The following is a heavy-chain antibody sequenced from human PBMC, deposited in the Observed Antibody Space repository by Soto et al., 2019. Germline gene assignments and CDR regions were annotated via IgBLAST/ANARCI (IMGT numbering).Heavy chain of an antibody. J-gene: IGHJ4*02. D-gene: IGHD4-17*01. V-gene: IGHV3-7*04. CDR3: ARDTPGYGDYEGYFDY. Sequence: GGSLRLSCAASGFTFSSYWMSWVLQAPWKGLEWVANIKQDGSEKYYVDSVKGRFTISRDNAKNSLYLQMNSLRAEDTAVYYCARDTPGYGDYEGYFDYWGQGTLVTVSS. CDR2: IKQDGSEK. CDR1: GFTFSSYW.